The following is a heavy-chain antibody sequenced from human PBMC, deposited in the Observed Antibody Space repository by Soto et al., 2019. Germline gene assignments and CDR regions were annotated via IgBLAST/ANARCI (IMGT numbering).Heavy chain of an antibody. Sequence: EVQLVESGGGLVQPGGTLRHSCSASGFIFSDYWMAWVRQAPGKGLEWVANIKEDGSRKYYMESAKARITISRDNAKNSLFLQMNTLRVQDTTVSYCVSFEAIGSWGQGTLVNVSS. CDR3: VSFEAIGS. J-gene: IGHJ4*02. V-gene: IGHV3-7*01. CDR2: IKEDGSRK. CDR1: GFIFSDYW.